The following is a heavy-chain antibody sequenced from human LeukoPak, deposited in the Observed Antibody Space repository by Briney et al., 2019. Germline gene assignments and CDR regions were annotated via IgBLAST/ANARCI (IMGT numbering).Heavy chain of an antibody. CDR3: AKDGSRYSSSLGYMDV. D-gene: IGHD6-13*01. CDR1: GFTFSDYY. Sequence: GGSLRLSCAASGFTFSDYYMSWIRQAPGKGLEWVSYISSSGSTIYYADSVKGRFTISRDNAKNSLYLQMNSLRAEDTALYYCAKDGSRYSSSLGYMDVWGKGTTVTVSS. V-gene: IGHV3-11*01. J-gene: IGHJ6*03. CDR2: ISSSGSTI.